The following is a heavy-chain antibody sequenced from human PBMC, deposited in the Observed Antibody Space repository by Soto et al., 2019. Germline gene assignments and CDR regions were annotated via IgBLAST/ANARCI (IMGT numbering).Heavy chain of an antibody. Sequence: PSETLSLTCTVSGGSISSGGYYWSWIRQHPGKGLEWIGYIYYSGSTYYNPSLKSRVTISVDTSKNQFSLKLSSVTAADTAVYYCARSGYSYGYLSWFDPWGQGTLVTVSS. V-gene: IGHV4-31*03. CDR2: IYYSGST. J-gene: IGHJ5*02. D-gene: IGHD5-18*01. CDR3: ARSGYSYGYLSWFDP. CDR1: GGSISSGGYY.